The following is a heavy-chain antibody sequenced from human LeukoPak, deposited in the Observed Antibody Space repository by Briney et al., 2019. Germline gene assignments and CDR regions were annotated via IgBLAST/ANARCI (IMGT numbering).Heavy chain of an antibody. CDR1: GFTFSSYG. D-gene: IGHD3-9*01. V-gene: IGHV3-33*08. CDR2: IWCDGSVK. Sequence: GGSLRLSCAASGFTFSSYGMHWVRQAPGKGLEWLSVIWCDGSVKRYADAVRGRFTISRDNTKNTQFLQMNSLRAGDTAVYYCATLTAGGRDSWGQGTLVTVSS. CDR3: ATLTAGGRDS. J-gene: IGHJ4*02.